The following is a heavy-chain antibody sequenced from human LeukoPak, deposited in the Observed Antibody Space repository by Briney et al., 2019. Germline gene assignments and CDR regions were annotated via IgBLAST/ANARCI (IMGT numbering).Heavy chain of an antibody. CDR1: EFSVGSNY. D-gene: IGHD3-9*01. J-gene: IGHJ4*02. CDR2: IYSGGST. Sequence: GGSLRLSCAASEFSVGSNYMTWVRQAPGKGLEWVSLIYSGGSTYYADSVKGRFTISRDNSKNTLYLQMNSLRAEDTAVYYCARVDYDVSTGYQNYFEFWGQGTLVTVSS. CDR3: ARVDYDVSTGYQNYFEF. V-gene: IGHV3-66*01.